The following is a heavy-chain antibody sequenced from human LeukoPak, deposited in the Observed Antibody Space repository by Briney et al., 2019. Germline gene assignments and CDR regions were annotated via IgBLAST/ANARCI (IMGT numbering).Heavy chain of an antibody. CDR2: INHSGST. CDR1: GGSLSGYY. J-gene: IGHJ5*02. Sequence: SETLSLTCAVYGGSLSGYYWSWIRQPPGKGLEWIGEINHSGSTNYNPSLKSRVTISVDTSKNQFSLKLSSVTAADTAVYYCARGRGYSGDIVVVPAAVRNWFDPWGQGTLVTVSS. CDR3: ARGRGYSGDIVVVPAAVRNWFDP. V-gene: IGHV4-34*01. D-gene: IGHD2-2*01.